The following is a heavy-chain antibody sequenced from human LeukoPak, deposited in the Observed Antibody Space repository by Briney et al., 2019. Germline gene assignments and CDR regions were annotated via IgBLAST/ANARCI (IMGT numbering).Heavy chain of an antibody. CDR2: ISYDGSNK. J-gene: IGHJ4*02. CDR1: GFTFSSYA. V-gene: IGHV3-30-3*01. D-gene: IGHD3-9*01. CDR3: ARDRHDILTGYDFDY. Sequence: PGGSLRLSCAASGFTFSSYAMHWVRQAPGKGLEWVAVISYDGSNKYYADSVKGRFTISRDNSKDTLYLQMNSLRAEDTAVYYCARDRHDILTGYDFDYWGQGTLVTVSS.